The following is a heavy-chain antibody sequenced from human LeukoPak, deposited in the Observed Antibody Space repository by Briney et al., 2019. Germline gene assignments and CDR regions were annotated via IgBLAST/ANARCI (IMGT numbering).Heavy chain of an antibody. D-gene: IGHD1-26*01. CDR3: ARVDSGTYYMPFDY. Sequence: SETLSLTCTVSGGSLIHYYWSWIRQPPGKGLEWIGYIYHSGSTNYNPPLKGRATISVDTSKNQISLRLSSVTAADTAVYYCARVDSGTYYMPFDYWGQGSLVTVSS. CDR2: IYHSGST. V-gene: IGHV4-59*01. CDR1: GGSLIHYY. J-gene: IGHJ4*02.